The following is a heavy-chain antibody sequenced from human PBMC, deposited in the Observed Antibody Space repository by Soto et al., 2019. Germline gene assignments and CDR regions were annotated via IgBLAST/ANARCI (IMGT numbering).Heavy chain of an antibody. J-gene: IGHJ6*02. CDR2: VNPNSGNT. CDR1: GYTFTSYD. Sequence: QVQLVQSGAEVKKPGASVKVSCKASGYTFTSYDINWVRQAPGQGLEWMGWVNPNSGNTGYAQKFQGRITMTRSTSITTASMESTSLTSDDTAVYFCATPTLPGLPADIWRQGTTVIVSS. D-gene: IGHD6-13*01. V-gene: IGHV1-8*01. CDR3: ATPTLPGLPADI.